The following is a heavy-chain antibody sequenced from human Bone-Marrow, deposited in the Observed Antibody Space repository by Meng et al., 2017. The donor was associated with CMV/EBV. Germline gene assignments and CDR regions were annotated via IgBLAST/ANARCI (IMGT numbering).Heavy chain of an antibody. Sequence: ASVKVYCKASGVTFDSYGITWARQAPGQGLEWMGWISGYNGNTNYAQKFQDRLTITTNTSSNTAHMELRSLRSDETAVDYCATLGFWGDHFDDWGQGSLVTVSS. D-gene: IGHD3-16*01. J-gene: IGHJ4*02. CDR1: GVTFDSYG. V-gene: IGHV1-18*01. CDR2: ISGYNGNT. CDR3: ATLGFWGDHFDD.